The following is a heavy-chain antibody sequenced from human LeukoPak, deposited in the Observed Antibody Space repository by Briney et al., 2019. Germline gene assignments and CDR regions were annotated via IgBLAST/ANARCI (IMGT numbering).Heavy chain of an antibody. CDR2: INPSGGST. CDR1: GYTFTSYY. Sequence: ASVKVSCKASGYTFTSYYMHWVRQAPGQGLEWMGIINPSGGSTNYAQKFQGRVTMTRDTSISTAYMELSRLRSDDTAVYYCARSYYYDSSGDWGQGTLVTVSS. V-gene: IGHV1-2*02. J-gene: IGHJ4*02. D-gene: IGHD3-22*01. CDR3: ARSYYYDSSGD.